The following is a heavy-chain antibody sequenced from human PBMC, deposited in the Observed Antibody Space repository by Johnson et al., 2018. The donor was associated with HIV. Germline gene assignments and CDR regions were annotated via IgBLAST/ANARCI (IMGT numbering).Heavy chain of an antibody. CDR1: GFTFSTYC. V-gene: IGHV3-7*05. CDR2: IKHDGSEK. D-gene: IGHD6-13*01. CDR3: ARGWGGQQPI. J-gene: IGHJ3*02. Sequence: MQLVESGGGLVQPGGSLRLSCVASGFTFSTYCMNWVRQAPGKGPQWLANIKHDGSEKYYEDSVKGRFTISRDNAKNALYLQMNSLRAEDTAIYYCARGWGGQQPIWGRGTRVTVSS.